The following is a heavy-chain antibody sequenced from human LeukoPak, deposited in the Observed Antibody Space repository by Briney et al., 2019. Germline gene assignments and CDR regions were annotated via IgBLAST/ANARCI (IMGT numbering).Heavy chain of an antibody. V-gene: IGHV3-23*01. Sequence: PGGSLRLSCAASGFTFSSYAMNWVRQAPGKGLEWVSAISGSGGSTYYADSVKGRFTISRDNSKNTLYLQMNSLRPEDTAVYYCAKDSKRWRTYYYEAGSYYFDYWGQGTRVTVSS. CDR1: GFTFSSYA. J-gene: IGHJ4*02. CDR2: ISGSGGST. D-gene: IGHD3-10*01. CDR3: AKDSKRWRTYYYEAGSYYFDY.